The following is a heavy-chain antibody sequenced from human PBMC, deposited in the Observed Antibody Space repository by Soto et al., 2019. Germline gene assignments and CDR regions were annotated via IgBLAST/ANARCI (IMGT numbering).Heavy chain of an antibody. CDR3: ARDTREITRVRGVIPYYIYHMDV. V-gene: IGHV1-69*01. J-gene: IGHJ6*04. Sequence: QVQLAQSGAEVKKRGSSVKVSCRVSGGTFNNYAISWVRQAPGEGLEWMGGIIPAFGTPKYAQRFQDRVTIIADAYATTAYMELTSLRSDDAAVYYCARDTREITRVRGVIPYYIYHMDVCGAGTTVAVSS. CDR2: IIPAFGTP. D-gene: IGHD3-10*01. CDR1: GGTFNNYA.